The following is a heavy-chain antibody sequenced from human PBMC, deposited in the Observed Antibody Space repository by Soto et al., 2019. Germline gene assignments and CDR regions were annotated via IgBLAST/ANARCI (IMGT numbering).Heavy chain of an antibody. J-gene: IGHJ4*02. CDR1: GFTFSNYV. CDR2: ISDSGATT. V-gene: IGHV3-23*01. Sequence: EVQLLESGGNLVQPGGSLRLSCVASGFTFSNYVMSRVRQAPGKGLEWVSGISDSGATTYSADFVKGRFTISRDNSKNTLYLQMNSLRVEDTAVYYCAKGWQVRGGQFDYWGQGTLVSVSS. D-gene: IGHD6-19*01. CDR3: AKGWQVRGGQFDY.